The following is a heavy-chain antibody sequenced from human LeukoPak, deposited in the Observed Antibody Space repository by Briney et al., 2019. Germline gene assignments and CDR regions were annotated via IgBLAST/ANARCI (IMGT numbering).Heavy chain of an antibody. CDR3: ARDGAYYYYGMDV. J-gene: IGHJ6*02. CDR1: GGAISSYY. V-gene: IGHV4-59*01. CDR2: IYYSGST. D-gene: IGHD3-16*01. Sequence: SETLSLTCTVSGGAISSYYWSWIRQPPGKGLEWIGYIYYSGSTNYNPSLKSRVTISVDTSKNQFSLKLSSVTAADTAVYYCARDGAYYYYGMDVWGQGTTVTVSS.